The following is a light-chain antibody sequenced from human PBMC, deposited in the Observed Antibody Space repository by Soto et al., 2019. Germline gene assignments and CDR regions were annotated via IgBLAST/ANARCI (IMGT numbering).Light chain of an antibody. CDR3: QQRTKWIT. J-gene: IGKJ5*01. CDR1: QSISSW. V-gene: IGKV3-11*01. Sequence: TQSPSTLSASVGDRVIITCRASQSISSWLAWYQQKPGQAPRLLIYGASNRATGTPDRFSGSGSGTDFTLTISRLEPEDFAVYYCQQRTKWITFGQGTRLEIK. CDR2: GAS.